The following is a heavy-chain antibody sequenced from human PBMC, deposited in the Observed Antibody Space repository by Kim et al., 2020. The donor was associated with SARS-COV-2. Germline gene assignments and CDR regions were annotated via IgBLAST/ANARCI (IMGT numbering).Heavy chain of an antibody. V-gene: IGHV4-39*01. J-gene: IGHJ4*02. Sequence: SETLSLTCTVSGGSISSSSYYWGWIRQPPGKGLEWIGSIYYSGSTYYNPSLKSRVTISVDTSKNQFSLKLSSVTAADTAVYYCARRHIVADFDYWGQGTLVTVSS. CDR3: ARRHIVADFDY. CDR2: IYYSGST. CDR1: GGSISSSSYY. D-gene: IGHD5-12*01.